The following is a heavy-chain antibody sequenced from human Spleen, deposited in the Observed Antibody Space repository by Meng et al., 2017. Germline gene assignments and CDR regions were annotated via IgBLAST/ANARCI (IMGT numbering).Heavy chain of an antibody. V-gene: IGHV5-51*01. CDR2: IYPGDSDT. CDR3: ARSNYYGSGSYHSDNWFDP. CDR1: GYSFTTYW. Sequence: GESLKISCKGSGYSFTTYWIGWVRQRPGKGLEWMGIIYPGDSDTKYSPSFQGQVTISADKSISTAYLQWRSLKASDTAMYYCARSNYYGSGSYHSDNWFDPWGHGTLVTVSS. D-gene: IGHD3-10*01. J-gene: IGHJ5*02.